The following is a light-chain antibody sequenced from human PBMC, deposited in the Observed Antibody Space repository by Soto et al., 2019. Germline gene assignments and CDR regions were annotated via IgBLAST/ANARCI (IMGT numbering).Light chain of an antibody. CDR1: QSVSNY. CDR2: GAS. CDR3: HQYGGSPQT. J-gene: IGKJ1*01. V-gene: IGKV3-20*01. Sequence: EIVLTQSTGTLSLSPGGRATLSCRARQSVSNYLAWYQRKPGQAPRLLIYGASSRATGIPDRFSGSGSGTDFTLTISRLEPEDFAVYYCHQYGGSPQTFGQGTKV.